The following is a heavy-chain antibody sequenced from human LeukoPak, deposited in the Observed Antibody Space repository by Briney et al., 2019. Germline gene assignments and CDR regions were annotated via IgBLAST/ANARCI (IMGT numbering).Heavy chain of an antibody. D-gene: IGHD3-22*01. CDR3: AAGYYYDSSGYQHYYGMDV. V-gene: IGHV1-58*02. J-gene: IGHJ6*02. Sequence: SVKVSCKASGFTFTSSAMQWVRQARGQRLEWIGWIVVGSGNTNYAQKFQERVTITRDMSTSTAYMELSSLRSEDTAVYYCAAGYYYDSSGYQHYYGMDVWGQGTTVTVSS. CDR2: IVVGSGNT. CDR1: GFTFTSSA.